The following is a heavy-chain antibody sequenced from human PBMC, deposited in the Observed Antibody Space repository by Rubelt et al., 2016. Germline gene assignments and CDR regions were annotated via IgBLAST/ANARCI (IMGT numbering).Heavy chain of an antibody. D-gene: IGHD6-19*01. V-gene: IGHV1-18*01. Sequence: QVQLVQSGAEVQKPGASVKVSCKASGYTFTSYGISWVRQAPGQGLEWMGWISAYTGNTNYAQKLQGRVTMTTETSTSTAYMELSSLRSEDTAVYYCARVIWGSGWSNNWFDPWGQGTLVTVSS. CDR3: ARVIWGSGWSNNWFDP. CDR1: GYTFTSYG. J-gene: IGHJ5*02. CDR2: ISAYTGNT.